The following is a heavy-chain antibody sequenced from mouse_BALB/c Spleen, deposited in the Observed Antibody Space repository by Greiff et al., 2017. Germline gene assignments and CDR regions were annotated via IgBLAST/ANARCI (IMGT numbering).Heavy chain of an antibody. CDR2: INSNGGST. V-gene: IGHV5-6-3*01. CDR3: AREGYYRYDGAMDY. J-gene: IGHJ4*01. D-gene: IGHD2-14*01. Sequence: EVMLVESGGGLVQPGGSLKLSCAASGFTFSSYGMSWVRQTPDKRLELVATINSNGGSTYYPDSVKGRFTISRDNAKNTLYLQMSSLKSEDTAMYYCAREGYYRYDGAMDYWGQGTSVTVSS. CDR1: GFTFSSYG.